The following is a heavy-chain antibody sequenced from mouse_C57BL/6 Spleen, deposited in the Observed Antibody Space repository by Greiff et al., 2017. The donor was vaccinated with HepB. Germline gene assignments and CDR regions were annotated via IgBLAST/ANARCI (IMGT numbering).Heavy chain of an antibody. CDR2: IWWDDDK. CDR1: GFSLSTFGMG. D-gene: IGHD1-1*01. CDR3: ARPIYYYGSSYVSRNYAMDY. J-gene: IGHJ4*01. Sequence: QVTLKVSGPGILQPSQTLSLTCSFSGFSLSTFGMGVGWIRQPSGQGLEWLAHIWWDDDKYYNPALKSRLTISKDTSKNQVFLKIANVDTADTATYYCARPIYYYGSSYVSRNYAMDYWGQGTSVTVSS. V-gene: IGHV8-8*01.